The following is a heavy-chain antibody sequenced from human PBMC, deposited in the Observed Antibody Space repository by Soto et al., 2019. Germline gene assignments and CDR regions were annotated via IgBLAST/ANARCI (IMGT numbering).Heavy chain of an antibody. D-gene: IGHD2-15*01. CDR3: ASESVVVAAKVYYGMDV. CDR2: ISSSSSTI. V-gene: IGHV3-48*02. Sequence: GVLVRLSWVVLGVTCISYAVSWVRQATGKGLEWVSTISSSSSTIYYADSVKGRFTISRDNAKNSLYLQMNSLRDEDTAVYYCASESVVVAAKVYYGMDVWGQGTTVTVSS. J-gene: IGHJ6*02. CDR1: GVTCISYA.